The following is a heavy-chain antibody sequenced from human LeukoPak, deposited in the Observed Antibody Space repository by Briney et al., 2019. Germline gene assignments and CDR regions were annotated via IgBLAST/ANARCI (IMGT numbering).Heavy chain of an antibody. CDR2: IYTSGTT. CDR3: ARASGWYSDFDY. Sequence: SQTLSLTCTVSGGSISSGRYYWTWIRQPAGKGLEWIGRIYTSGTTNYNPSLKSRVNISIDTSKNQFSLKLTSVTAADTAVCYCARASGWYSDFDYWGQGTLVTVSS. V-gene: IGHV4-61*02. CDR1: GGSISSGRYY. J-gene: IGHJ4*02. D-gene: IGHD6-19*01.